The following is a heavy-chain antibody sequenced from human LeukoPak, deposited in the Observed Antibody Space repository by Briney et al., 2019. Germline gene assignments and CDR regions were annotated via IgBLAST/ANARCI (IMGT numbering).Heavy chain of an antibody. CDR3: ARLGLEVGGPNWFDP. J-gene: IGHJ5*02. CDR2: INSDGSAT. CDR1: GLTFSSYW. D-gene: IGHD1-1*01. V-gene: IGHV3-74*01. Sequence: PGGSLRLSCAASGLTFSSYWMSWVRQAPGKGLMWVSQINSDGSATSCADPVKGRCTISRDNAKNMLYLEMNSLRVEDTAVYYCARLGLEVGGPNWFDPWGQGTLVTVSS.